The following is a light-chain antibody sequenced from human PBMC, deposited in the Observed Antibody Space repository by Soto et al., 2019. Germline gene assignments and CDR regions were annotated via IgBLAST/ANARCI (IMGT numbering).Light chain of an antibody. CDR2: GAS. V-gene: IGKV1-13*02. Sequence: AIQLTQSPSSLSASVGDRVTITCRASHDITSSLAGYQQKPGKAPKLLIYGASILQSGVPSGFSGSGFGTDFTRTISSLRAEDFATYFCQQVKSYASTFGGGTRVE. CDR3: QQVKSYAST. CDR1: HDITSS. J-gene: IGKJ4*01.